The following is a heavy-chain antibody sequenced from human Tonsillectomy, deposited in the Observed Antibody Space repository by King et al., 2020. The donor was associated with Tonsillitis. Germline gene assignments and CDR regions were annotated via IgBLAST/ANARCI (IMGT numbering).Heavy chain of an antibody. D-gene: IGHD1-1*01. J-gene: IGHJ4*02. CDR1: GFSFPDSW. Sequence: QLVQSGGGVVQPGGSLRLSCTASGFSFPDSWMGWVRQAPGKGLEWVANIKKDGTTKYYLGSVGGRFTISRDNDKKSFYLQMSSLRAEDTALYYCARHGDWNVDSWGQGTLVTVSS. V-gene: IGHV3-7*01. CDR3: ARHGDWNVDS. CDR2: IKKDGTTK.